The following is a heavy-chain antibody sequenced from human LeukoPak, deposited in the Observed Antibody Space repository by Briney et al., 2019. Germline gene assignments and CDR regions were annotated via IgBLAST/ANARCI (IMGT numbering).Heavy chain of an antibody. Sequence: SQTLSLTSTVSGGSMSSGNSYWSWIRQPAGKGLEWIGRILTSGSSNSNPSLTSRITMSVDTSQNQFSLKLFSVTAADTAVYYCARDNARGGSFSDYLRYFQVWGQGTLVTVSS. CDR2: ILTSGSS. D-gene: IGHD5/OR15-5a*01. CDR3: ARDNARGGSFSDYLRYFQV. J-gene: IGHJ1*01. CDR1: GGSMSSGNSY. V-gene: IGHV4-61*02.